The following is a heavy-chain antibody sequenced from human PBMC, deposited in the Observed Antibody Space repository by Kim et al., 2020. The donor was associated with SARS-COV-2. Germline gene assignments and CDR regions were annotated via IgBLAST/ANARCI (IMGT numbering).Heavy chain of an antibody. CDR2: ISSDGRNT. CDR1: GFSSSSYW. V-gene: IGHV3-74*01. Sequence: GGSLRLSCAAAGFSSSSYWINWVRQPPGKGLEWVSRISSDGRNTHYADSVKGRFTMSRDSAENTLFLQMNSLGAEDTAVYYCARGMFRSGFDVWGQGTTVSVSS. CDR3: ARGMFRSGFDV. J-gene: IGHJ6*02. D-gene: IGHD3-10*02.